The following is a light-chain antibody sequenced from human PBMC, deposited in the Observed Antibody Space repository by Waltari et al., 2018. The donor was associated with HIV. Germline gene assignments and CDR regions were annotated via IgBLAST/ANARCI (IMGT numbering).Light chain of an antibody. J-gene: IGLJ2*01. CDR1: NIGIKS. CDR2: YGS. Sequence: SYVLTQPPSVSVALGETARITCGGNNIGIKSVHWYQQKPGQAPLLVIYYGSDRPPGIPEGISGSKSGHTATLTISRVEAGDEADYYCQVWDTGSDQVVFGVRTKLTVL. V-gene: IGLV3-21*04. CDR3: QVWDTGSDQVV.